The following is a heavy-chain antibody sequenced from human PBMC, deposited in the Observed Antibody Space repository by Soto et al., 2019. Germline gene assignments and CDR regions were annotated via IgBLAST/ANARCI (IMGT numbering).Heavy chain of an antibody. V-gene: IGHV1-3*01. CDR3: ARTRHILTGYYAGGDY. D-gene: IGHD3-9*01. J-gene: IGHJ4*02. Sequence: KFQGRVTITRDTSASTAYMELSSLRSEDTAVYYCARTRHILTGYYAGGDYWGQGTLVTVSS.